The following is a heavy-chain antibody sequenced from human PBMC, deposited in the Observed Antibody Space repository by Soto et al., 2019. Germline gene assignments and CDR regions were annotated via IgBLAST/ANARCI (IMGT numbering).Heavy chain of an antibody. CDR2: IFHGGNT. J-gene: IGHJ3*01. CDR1: GFFISSGNY. V-gene: IGHV4-38-2*01. CDR3: ARARWYDAFDV. D-gene: IGHD2-15*01. Sequence: ASETLSLTCAVSGFFISSGNYGGWIRKPPGKGLEWIGSIFHGGNTYYNPSLKSRVTISVDMSKNQFSLKLNSVTAADTAVYYCARARWYDAFDVWGQGTVVTVS.